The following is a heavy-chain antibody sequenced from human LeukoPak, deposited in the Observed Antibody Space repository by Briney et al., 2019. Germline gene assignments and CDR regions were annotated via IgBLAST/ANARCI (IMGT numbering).Heavy chain of an antibody. J-gene: IGHJ5*02. CDR2: IYPGDSGT. D-gene: IGHD3-10*01. CDR3: ARGHHGSGSFDP. Sequence: GASLKISCKCSGYSFTSYWIGWRRQMPGKGLEWMAIIYPGDSGTRYSPSFQGQVTISADKSISTAYLQCSSLKASDTAMYYCARGHHGSGSFDPWGQGTLVTVSS. V-gene: IGHV5-51*01. CDR1: GYSFTSYW.